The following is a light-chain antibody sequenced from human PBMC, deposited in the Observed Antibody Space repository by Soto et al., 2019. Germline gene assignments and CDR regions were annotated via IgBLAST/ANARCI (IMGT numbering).Light chain of an antibody. V-gene: IGLV2-8*01. J-gene: IGLJ1*01. CDR2: EVS. CDR1: SSDVGGYNY. CDR3: SSYVGSNNFV. Sequence: QSALTQPPSASGSPGQSVTISCTGTSSDVGGYNYVSWYQQHPGKAPKLIIYEVSKRPSGVPDRFSGSKSGNTASLTVSGLQDEDEADYYCSSYVGSNNFVFGTGTKLTVL.